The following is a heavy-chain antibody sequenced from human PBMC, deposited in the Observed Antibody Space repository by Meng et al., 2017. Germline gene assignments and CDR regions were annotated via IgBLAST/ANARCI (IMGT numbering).Heavy chain of an antibody. D-gene: IGHD4-11*01. J-gene: IGHJ4*02. CDR1: GGTFSSYA. V-gene: IGHV1-69*01. CDR3: ARDDYSNYLPFDY. Sequence: QVRLGQAGAEVKKPWPLWKVSCQSSGGTFSSYAISWVRQAPGQGLEWMGGIIPIFGTANYAQKFQGRVTITADESTSTAYMELSSLRSEDTAVYYCARDDYSNYLPFDYWGQGTLVTVSS. CDR2: IIPIFGTA.